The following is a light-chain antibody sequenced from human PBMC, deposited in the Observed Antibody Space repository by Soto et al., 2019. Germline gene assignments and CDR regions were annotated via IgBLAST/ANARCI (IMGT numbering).Light chain of an antibody. V-gene: IGKV3-20*01. CDR1: QSVSSSY. CDR3: QQYGSSRPYT. J-gene: IGKJ2*01. CDR2: GAS. Sequence: EIVLTQSPGTLSLSPGERATLSCRASQSVSSSYLAWHQQKPGQAPRLLIYGASSRATGSPDRFSGSGSGTAFTLTISRLEAEDVAVYYCQQYGSSRPYTFGQGTKVEI.